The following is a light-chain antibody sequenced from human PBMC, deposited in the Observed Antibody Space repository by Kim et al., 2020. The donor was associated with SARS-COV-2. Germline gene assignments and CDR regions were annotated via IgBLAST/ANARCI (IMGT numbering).Light chain of an antibody. CDR2: KAS. J-gene: IGKJ1*01. CDR3: HQYDSYPRT. CDR1: QSISRW. V-gene: IGKV1-5*03. Sequence: DIQMTQSPSTLSASVGDRVTITCRASQSISRWLAWYHQKPGKAPNLLIYKASSLESGVPSRFSGSGSGTEFTLTISSLQPDDSATYYCHQYDSYPRTFGQGTKVDIK.